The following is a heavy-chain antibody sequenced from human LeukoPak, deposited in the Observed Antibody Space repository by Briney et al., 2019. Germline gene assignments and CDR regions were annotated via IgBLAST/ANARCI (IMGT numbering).Heavy chain of an antibody. Sequence: GGSLRLSCAASEFTFSSYAMSWVRQAPGKGLDWVSTITGSGGSTNYADSVKGRFTISRDNAKNTLYLQMNSLRAEDTAIYYCAREDSSSFDYWGQGTLVTVSS. V-gene: IGHV3-23*01. CDR3: AREDSSSFDY. D-gene: IGHD6-13*01. CDR2: ITGSGGST. J-gene: IGHJ4*02. CDR1: EFTFSSYA.